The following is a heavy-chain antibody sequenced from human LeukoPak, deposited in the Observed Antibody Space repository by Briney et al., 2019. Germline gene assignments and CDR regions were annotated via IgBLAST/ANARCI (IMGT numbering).Heavy chain of an antibody. CDR2: IYPGDSDT. CDR3: ARTAAIAAADHVDY. CDR1: GYSFTSYW. D-gene: IGHD6-13*01. J-gene: IGHJ4*02. Sequence: GESLKISCKGSGYSFTSYWIGWVRQMPGKGLEWMGIIYPGDSDTRYSPSFQGHVTISADKSISTAYLQWSSLKASDTAMDYCARTAAIAAADHVDYWGQGTLVTVSS. V-gene: IGHV5-51*01.